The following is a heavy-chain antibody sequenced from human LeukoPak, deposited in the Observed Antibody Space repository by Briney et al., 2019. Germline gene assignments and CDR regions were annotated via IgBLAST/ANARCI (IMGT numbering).Heavy chain of an antibody. CDR2: INPNSGGT. CDR1: GYTFTSYG. V-gene: IGHV1-2*02. D-gene: IGHD6-13*01. J-gene: IGHJ4*02. CDR3: ARDRWPVIAAAGRRYYFDY. Sequence: ASVKVSCKASGYTFTSYGISWVRQAPGQGLEWMGWINPNSGGTNYAQKFQGRVTMTRDTSISTAYMELSRLRSDDTAVYYCARDRWPVIAAAGRRYYFDYWGQGTLVTVSS.